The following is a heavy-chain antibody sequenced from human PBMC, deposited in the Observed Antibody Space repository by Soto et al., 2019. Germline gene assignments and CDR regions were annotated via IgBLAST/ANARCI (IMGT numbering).Heavy chain of an antibody. Sequence: PVGSLRLSCAASGFTFSSYAMHWVRQAPGKGLEWVAVISYDGSNKYYADSVKGRFTISRDNSKNTLYLQMNSLGAEDTAVYYCARDLGYCSSTSCRGALVYYGMDVWGQGTTVTVSS. CDR2: ISYDGSNK. V-gene: IGHV3-30-3*01. D-gene: IGHD2-2*01. J-gene: IGHJ6*02. CDR1: GFTFSSYA. CDR3: ARDLGYCSSTSCRGALVYYGMDV.